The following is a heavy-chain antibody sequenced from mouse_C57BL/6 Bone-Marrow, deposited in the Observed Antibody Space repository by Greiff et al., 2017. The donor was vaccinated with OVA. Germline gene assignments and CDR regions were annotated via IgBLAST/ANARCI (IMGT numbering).Heavy chain of an antibody. V-gene: IGHV2-4*01. CDR1: GFSLTSYG. Sequence: VQLQESGPGLVQPSQSLSITCTVSGFSLTSYGVHWVRQPPGKGLEWLGVIWSGGSTDYNAAFISRLGISNDNYKIKVFLKMNRLQADDTAIYYCAKTGFITTVVATLDWYFDVWGTGTAVTVSS. J-gene: IGHJ1*03. CDR2: IWSGGST. D-gene: IGHD1-1*01. CDR3: AKTGFITTVVATLDWYFDV.